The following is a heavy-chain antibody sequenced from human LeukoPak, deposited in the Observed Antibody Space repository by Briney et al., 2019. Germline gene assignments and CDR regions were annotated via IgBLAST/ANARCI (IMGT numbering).Heavy chain of an antibody. J-gene: IGHJ3*02. D-gene: IGHD3-22*01. CDR1: GFTFSSYA. CDR2: ISGSGGST. CDR3: AKDREYDSSGIDAFDI. Sequence: GGSLRLSCAASGFTFSSYAMSWVRQAPGKGLEWVSAISGSGGSTYYADSVKGRFTISRDNSKNTLYLQMNSLGAEDTAVYYCAKDREYDSSGIDAFDIWGQGTMVTVSS. V-gene: IGHV3-23*01.